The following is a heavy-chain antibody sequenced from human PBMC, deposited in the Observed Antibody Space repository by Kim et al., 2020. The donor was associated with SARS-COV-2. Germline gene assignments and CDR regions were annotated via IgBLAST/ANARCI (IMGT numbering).Heavy chain of an antibody. CDR3: ARLIYYYDSSGYVDY. CDR2: IYYSGST. J-gene: IGHJ4*02. Sequence: SETLSLTCTVAGGSISSSSYYWGWIRQPPGKGLEWIGSIYYSGSTYYNPSLKSRVTISVDTSKNQFSLKLSSVTAADTAVYYCARLIYYYDSSGYVDYWGQGTLVTVSS. V-gene: IGHV4-39*01. CDR1: GGSISSSSYY. D-gene: IGHD3-22*01.